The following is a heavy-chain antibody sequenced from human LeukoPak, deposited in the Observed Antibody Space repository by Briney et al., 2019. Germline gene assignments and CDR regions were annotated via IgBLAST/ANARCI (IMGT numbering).Heavy chain of an antibody. D-gene: IGHD5-18*01. CDR3: ARDRWLGY. V-gene: IGHV4-59*01. J-gene: IGHJ4*02. CDR2: IYYSGST. CDR1: GGSISSYY. Sequence: SETLSLTCTVSGGSISSYYWSWVRQPPGKGLEWIGYIYYSGSTNYNPSLKSRVTISVDTSKNQFSLKVRSVTAADTAVYYCARDRWLGYWGQGTLVTVSS.